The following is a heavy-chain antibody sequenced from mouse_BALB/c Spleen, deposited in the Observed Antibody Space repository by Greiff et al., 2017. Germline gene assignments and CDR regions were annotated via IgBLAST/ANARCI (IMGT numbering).Heavy chain of an antibody. CDR3: AAYYGSSRGVY. Sequence: EVQLQQSGAELVRPGALVKLSCKASGFNIKDYYMHWVKQRPEQGLEWIGWIDPENGNTIYDPKFQGKASITADTSSNTAYLQLSSLTSEETAVYYCAAYYGSSRGVYWGQGTTLTVSS. CDR1: GFNIKDYY. J-gene: IGHJ2*01. D-gene: IGHD2-9*01. CDR2: IDPENGNT. V-gene: IGHV14-1*02.